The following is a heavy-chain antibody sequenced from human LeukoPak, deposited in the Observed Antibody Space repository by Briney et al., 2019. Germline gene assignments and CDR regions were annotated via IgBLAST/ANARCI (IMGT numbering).Heavy chain of an antibody. V-gene: IGHV5-51*01. Sequence: GESLKISCKASGYTLIDNWIAWVRQMPGKGLEWMGIIYPGDSDTRYSLSFQGQVTISADKSISTVYLQWSSLKASDTAMYYCARDCSGGSCYRPGAFDIWGQGTMVTVSS. CDR2: IYPGDSDT. CDR3: ARDCSGGSCYRPGAFDI. J-gene: IGHJ3*02. D-gene: IGHD2-15*01. CDR1: GYTLIDNW.